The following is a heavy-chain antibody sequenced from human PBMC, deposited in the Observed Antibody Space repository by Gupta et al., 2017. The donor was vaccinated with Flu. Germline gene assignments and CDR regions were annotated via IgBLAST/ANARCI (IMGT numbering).Heavy chain of an antibody. D-gene: IGHD6-6*01. CDR1: GFTFSIYV. CDR3: VNFIAGRPDY. Sequence: EVQLLEPGGGLVQPGGSLRLSCAASGFTFSIYVMTWVRQAPGKGLEWVSAISSSGGSTYYADSVNGRFTISRDNSKNTLYLQMNSLRAEDTAVYYCVNFIAGRPDYWGQGTLVTVSS. J-gene: IGHJ4*02. CDR2: ISSSGGST. V-gene: IGHV3-23*01.